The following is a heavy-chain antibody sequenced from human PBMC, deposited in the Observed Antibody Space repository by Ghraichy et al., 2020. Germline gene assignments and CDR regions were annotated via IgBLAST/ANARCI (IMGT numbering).Heavy chain of an antibody. CDR2: INPSGGSA. J-gene: IGHJ4*02. D-gene: IGHD3-22*01. V-gene: IGHV1-46*01. CDR3: ARGSGNSGYYSPCDY. Sequence: ASVKVSCKASGYTFTSYYMHWVRQAPGQGLEWMGIINPSGGSASYAQKFQGRVTMTRDTSTSTVYMELSSLRSEDTAVYYCARGSGNSGYYSPCDYWGQGTLVTVSS. CDR1: GYTFTSYY.